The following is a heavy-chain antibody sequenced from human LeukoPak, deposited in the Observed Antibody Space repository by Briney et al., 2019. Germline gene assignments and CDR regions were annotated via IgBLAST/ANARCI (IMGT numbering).Heavy chain of an antibody. Sequence: PGGSLRLSCAASGFTFSSYSMNWVRQAPGKGLEWVSSISSSSSYIYYADSVKGRFTISRDNSKNTLYLQMGSLRAEDMAVYYCARHASSSLYAHFDYWGQGTLVTVSS. J-gene: IGHJ4*02. V-gene: IGHV3-21*01. CDR2: ISSSSSYI. CDR1: GFTFSSYS. CDR3: ARHASSSLYAHFDY. D-gene: IGHD6-13*01.